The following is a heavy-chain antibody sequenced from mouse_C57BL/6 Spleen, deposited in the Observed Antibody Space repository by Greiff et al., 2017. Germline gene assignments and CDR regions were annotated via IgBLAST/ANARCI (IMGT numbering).Heavy chain of an antibody. J-gene: IGHJ3*01. CDR3: TRRGGDYAWFAY. CDR1: GFTFSDAW. CDR2: IRNKANNHAT. V-gene: IGHV6-6*01. D-gene: IGHD2-4*01. Sequence: EVKLMESGGGLVQPGGSMKLSCAASGFTFSDAWMDWVRQSPEKGLEWVAEIRNKANNHATYYAESVKGRFTISRDDSKSSVYLQMNSLRAEDTGIYYCTRRGGDYAWFAYWGQGTLVTVSA.